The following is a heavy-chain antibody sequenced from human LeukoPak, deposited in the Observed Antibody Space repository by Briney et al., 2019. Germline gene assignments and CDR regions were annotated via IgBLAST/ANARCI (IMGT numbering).Heavy chain of an antibody. CDR1: GFTFSGYG. J-gene: IGHJ4*02. D-gene: IGHD4-23*01. CDR2: ISYDGSNK. V-gene: IGHV3-30*03. CDR3: ARLRWLDY. Sequence: GGSLRLSCAASGFTFSGYGMHWVRQAPGKGLEWVAVISYDGSNKYYADSVKGRFTISRDNSKNTLYLQMNSLRAEDTAVYYCARLRWLDYWGQGTLVTVSS.